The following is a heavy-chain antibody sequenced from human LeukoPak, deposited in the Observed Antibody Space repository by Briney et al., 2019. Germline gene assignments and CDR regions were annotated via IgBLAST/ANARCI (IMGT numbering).Heavy chain of an antibody. Sequence: GGSLRLSCKASGFTFNIFWMSWVRQAPGKGLEWVANIKQDGGEIYYVASVRGRFTISRDNAKNSLYLQINSLRAEDTAVYYCTRDTYYSESSGYYSGRGYYYYYYMDVWGKGTTVTVSS. D-gene: IGHD3-22*01. V-gene: IGHV3-7*01. CDR2: IKQDGGEI. J-gene: IGHJ6*03. CDR3: TRDTYYSESSGYYSGRGYYYYYYMDV. CDR1: GFTFNIFW.